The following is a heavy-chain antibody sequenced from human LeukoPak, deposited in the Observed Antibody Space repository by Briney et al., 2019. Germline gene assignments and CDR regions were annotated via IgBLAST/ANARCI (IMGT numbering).Heavy chain of an antibody. Sequence: GRSLRLSCAASGFTFSSYGMHWVRQAPGKGLEWVAVISYDGSNKYYADSVKGRFTISRDNSKNTLYLQMNSLRAEDTAVYYCAKDRHIVVVTAPDYWGQGTLVTVSS. CDR1: GFTFSSYG. V-gene: IGHV3-30*18. J-gene: IGHJ4*02. CDR2: ISYDGSNK. D-gene: IGHD2-21*02. CDR3: AKDRHIVVVTAPDY.